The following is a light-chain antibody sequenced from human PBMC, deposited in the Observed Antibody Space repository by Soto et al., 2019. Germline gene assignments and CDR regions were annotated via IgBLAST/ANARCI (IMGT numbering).Light chain of an antibody. J-gene: IGLJ1*01. V-gene: IGLV2-14*01. CDR2: DVS. CDR3: SSHTSSSTSYV. Sequence: QSVLAQPASVSGSPGQSITISCTGTSSDVGGYNYVSWYQQHPGKAPTLMIYDVSNGPSGVSNRFSGSKSANTASLTISGLQAEDEADYYCSSHTSSSTSYVFGTGTKVTVL. CDR1: SSDVGGYNY.